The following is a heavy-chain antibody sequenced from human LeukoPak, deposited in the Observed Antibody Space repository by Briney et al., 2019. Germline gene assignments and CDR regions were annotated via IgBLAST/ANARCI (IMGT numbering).Heavy chain of an antibody. D-gene: IGHD5-18*01. V-gene: IGHV3-53*01. CDR2: ICSGGST. CDR1: GFTVSSNY. Sequence: GGSLRLSCAAPGFTVSSNYMSWVRQAPGKGLEWVSVICSGGSTYYADSVKGRFTISRDNSKNTLYLQMNSLRAEDTAVYYCARAPNLYVDTTMVWGQGTLVTVSS. J-gene: IGHJ4*02. CDR3: ARAPNLYVDTTMV.